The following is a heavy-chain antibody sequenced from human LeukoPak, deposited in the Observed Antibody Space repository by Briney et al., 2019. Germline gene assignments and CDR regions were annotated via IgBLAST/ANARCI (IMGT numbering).Heavy chain of an antibody. CDR2: IYPGDSDT. Sequence: GESLKISCKGFGYSFTRNWIGWVRQMPGKGLEWMGIIYPGDSDTRYSPSFQGQVAISADKSISTAYLQWSSLKASDTAMYYCARRMGAFYGSGSYYYFYLDYWGQGTLVTVSS. CDR3: ARRMGAFYGSGSYYYFYLDY. D-gene: IGHD3-10*01. CDR1: GYSFTRNW. V-gene: IGHV5-51*01. J-gene: IGHJ4*02.